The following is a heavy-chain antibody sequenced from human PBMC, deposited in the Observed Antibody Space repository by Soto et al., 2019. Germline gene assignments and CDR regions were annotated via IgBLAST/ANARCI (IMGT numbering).Heavy chain of an antibody. V-gene: IGHV3-30*03. CDR1: GFPFSSYG. Sequence: QVQLVESGGGVVQPGRSLSLSCAASGFPFSSYGMHWVRQAPGKGLEWVAHISYDGSSKHYTDSVKGRFTISRDNSKNMLYLQMSSLRAEDTAVYYCAGGQSYFDYCGQGTRVSVSS. CDR3: AGGQSYFDY. D-gene: IGHD2-15*01. CDR2: ISYDGSSK. J-gene: IGHJ4*02.